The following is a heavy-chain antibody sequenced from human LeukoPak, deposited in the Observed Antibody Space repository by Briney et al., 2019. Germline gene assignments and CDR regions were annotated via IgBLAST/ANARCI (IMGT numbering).Heavy chain of an antibody. CDR2: IIPIFGTA. CDR3: ARDRGYSGSYFDY. CDR1: GGTFSSYA. V-gene: IGHV1-69*13. Sequence: SVKVSCKASGGTFSSYAISWVRQAPGQGLEWMRGIIPIFGTANYAQKFQGRVTITADESTSTAYMELSSLRSEDTAVYYCARDRGYSGSYFDYWGQGTLVTVSS. J-gene: IGHJ4*02. D-gene: IGHD1-26*01.